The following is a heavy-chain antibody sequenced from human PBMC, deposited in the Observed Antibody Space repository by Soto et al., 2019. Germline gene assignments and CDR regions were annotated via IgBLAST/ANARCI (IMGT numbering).Heavy chain of an antibody. CDR2: ISWNSGSI. CDR1: GFTFDDYA. V-gene: IGHV3-9*01. CDR3: AKALSSSSWPSGTYYFDY. D-gene: IGHD6-13*01. J-gene: IGHJ4*02. Sequence: GGSLRLSCAASGFTFDDYAMHWVRQAPGKGLEWVSGISWNSGSIGYADSVKGRFTISRDNAKNSLYLQMNSLRAEDTALYYCAKALSSSSWPSGTYYFDYWGQGTLVTVSS.